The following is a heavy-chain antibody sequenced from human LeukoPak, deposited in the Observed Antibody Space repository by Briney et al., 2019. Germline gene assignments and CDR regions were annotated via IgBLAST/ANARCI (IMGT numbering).Heavy chain of an antibody. V-gene: IGHV3-74*01. J-gene: IGHJ4*02. CDR3: AREDDWNYEDY. CDR1: GFIFSDYW. D-gene: IGHD1-7*01. CDR2: IKSDGSST. Sequence: GGSLRLSCAASGFIFSDYWMHWIRQGPGKGLVWVSRIKSDGSSTSYAESVKGRFTISRDNAKNSLYLQMNSLRAEDTAIYYCAREDDWNYEDYWGQGTLVAVSS.